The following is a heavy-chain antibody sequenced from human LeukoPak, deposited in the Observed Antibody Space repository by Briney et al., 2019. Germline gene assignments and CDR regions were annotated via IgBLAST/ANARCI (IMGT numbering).Heavy chain of an antibody. Sequence: PSETLSLTCTVSGGSISSYYWSWIRQPPGKGLEWIGYIYYSGNTNYNPSLKSRVTISVDTSKNQFSLKLNSVTAADTAVYYCARVRKGITMVRGVFDSWGQGTLVTVSS. CDR3: ARVRKGITMVRGVFDS. J-gene: IGHJ4*02. D-gene: IGHD3-10*01. CDR1: GGSISSYY. CDR2: IYYSGNT. V-gene: IGHV4-59*01.